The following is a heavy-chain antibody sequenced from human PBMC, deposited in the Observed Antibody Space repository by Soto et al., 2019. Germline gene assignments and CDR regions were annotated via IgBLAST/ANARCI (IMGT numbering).Heavy chain of an antibody. D-gene: IGHD6-13*01. CDR1: GGSISSSSYY. CDR3: ARRRVHRIAAAAINYGMDV. J-gene: IGHJ6*02. Sequence: SETLSLTCTVSGGSISSSSYYWGWIRQPPGKGLEWIGSIYYSGSTYYNPSLKSRVTISVDTSKNQFSLKLSSVTAADTAVYYCARRRVHRIAAAAINYGMDVWGQGTKVTVSS. CDR2: IYYSGST. V-gene: IGHV4-39*01.